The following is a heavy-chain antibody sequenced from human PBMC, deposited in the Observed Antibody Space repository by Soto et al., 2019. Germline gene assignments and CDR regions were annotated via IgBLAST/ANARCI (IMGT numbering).Heavy chain of an antibody. CDR2: INPNSGGT. D-gene: IGHD6-13*01. CDR1: GYTFTGYY. V-gene: IGHV1-2*02. J-gene: IGHJ5*02. Sequence: QVQLVQSGAEVKKPGASVKVSCKASGYTFTGYYMHWVRQAPGQGLEWMGWINPNSGGTNYAQKFQGRVTMTRDTSISTAYMELSRLRSDDTAVYYCARENPPAGIAAAIMFWFDPWGQGTLVTVSS. CDR3: ARENPPAGIAAAIMFWFDP.